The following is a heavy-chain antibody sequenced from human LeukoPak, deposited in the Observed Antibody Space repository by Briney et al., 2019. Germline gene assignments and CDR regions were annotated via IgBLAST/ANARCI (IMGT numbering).Heavy chain of an antibody. D-gene: IGHD3-22*01. CDR1: GYTFTGYY. Sequence: ASVKVSCKASGYTFTGYYMHWVRQAPGQGIEWMGWINPNSGGTNYAQKFQGRVTMTRDTSISTAYMELSRLRSDDTAVYYCARYYDSSGYYVYWGQGTLVTVSS. V-gene: IGHV1-2*02. CDR3: ARYYDSSGYYVY. CDR2: INPNSGGT. J-gene: IGHJ4*02.